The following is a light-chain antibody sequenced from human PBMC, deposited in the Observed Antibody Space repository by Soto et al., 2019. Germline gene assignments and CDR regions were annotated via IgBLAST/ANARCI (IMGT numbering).Light chain of an antibody. Sequence: DIQMTQSPSSLSASVGDRVTITCRASQSISSHLNWYQQKPGKAPKLLIYAASSLQSGVPSRFSGSGSGTDFTLTISSLQPEDFATYYCQQSYSTPRFGPGTKVDIK. CDR1: QSISSH. V-gene: IGKV1-39*01. J-gene: IGKJ3*01. CDR3: QQSYSTPR. CDR2: AAS.